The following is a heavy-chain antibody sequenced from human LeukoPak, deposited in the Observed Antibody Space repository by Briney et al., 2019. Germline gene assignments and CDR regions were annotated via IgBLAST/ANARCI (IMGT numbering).Heavy chain of an antibody. J-gene: IGHJ4*02. CDR1: GYSFTSHY. CDR3: AREGTLVGATIDY. CDR2: INPNSGGT. D-gene: IGHD1-26*01. Sequence: GASVKVSCKASGYSFTSHYMHWVRQAPGQGLEWMGWINPNSGGTNYAQKFQGRVTMTRDTSISTAYMELSRLRSDDTAVYYCAREGTLVGATIDYWGQGTLVTVSS. V-gene: IGHV1-2*02.